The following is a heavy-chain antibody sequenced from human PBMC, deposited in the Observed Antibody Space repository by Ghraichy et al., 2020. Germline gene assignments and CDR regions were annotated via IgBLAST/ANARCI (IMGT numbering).Heavy chain of an antibody. J-gene: IGHJ4*02. CDR2: MSNDGSDT. D-gene: IGHD1-26*01. CDR1: GFIFSTYS. Sequence: GGSLRLSCVGSGFIFSTYSMHWVRQAPGKGLEWVALMSNDGSDTRYADAIKGRFNISRDNSKNTLYLQMDSLRVDDTALYFCARGPGSGSWTIDYWGRGTLVTVSS. CDR3: ARGPGSGSWTIDY. V-gene: IGHV3-30-3*01.